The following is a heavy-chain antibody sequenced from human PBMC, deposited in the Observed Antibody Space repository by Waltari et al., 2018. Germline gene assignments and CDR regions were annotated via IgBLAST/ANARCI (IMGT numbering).Heavy chain of an antibody. CDR3: ARSSAGMPRWLGDY. Sequence: QLQLQESGPGLVKPSETLSLSCSVSGDSISSSNYYWGWSRQPPGKGLECIASVYYSGTTSYNPSRKSLVTISADTSRNQFYLRLTSVTATDTAVYYCARSSAGMPRWLGDYWGQGILVTVSS. V-gene: IGHV4-39*01. J-gene: IGHJ4*02. D-gene: IGHD5-12*01. CDR1: GDSISSSNYY. CDR2: VYYSGTT.